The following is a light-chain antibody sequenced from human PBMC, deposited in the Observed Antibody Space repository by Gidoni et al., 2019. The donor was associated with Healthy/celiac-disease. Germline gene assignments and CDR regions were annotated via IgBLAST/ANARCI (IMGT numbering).Light chain of an antibody. CDR3: QQYNNWLRT. J-gene: IGKJ1*01. CDR1: QSVSSN. V-gene: IGKV3-15*01. Sequence: EIVMTQSPATLTVSQGERATLSCRASQSVSSNLAWYQQKPGQAPRLLFYGASARATGIPARFSCSGSGTEFTLTISSLQSEDFAVYYCQQYNNWLRTFXQXTKVXIK. CDR2: GAS.